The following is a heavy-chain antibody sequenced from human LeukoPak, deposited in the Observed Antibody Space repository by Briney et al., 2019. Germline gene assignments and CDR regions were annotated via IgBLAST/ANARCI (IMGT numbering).Heavy chain of an antibody. CDR2: ISSSSSYI. D-gene: IGHD6-13*01. J-gene: IGHJ2*01. Sequence: GGSLRLSCAASGFTFSSYSMNWVRQAPGKGLEWVSSISSSSSYIYYADSVKGRFTISRDNAKNSLYLQMNSLRAEDTAVYYCAVPLAASSSRYWYFDPWGRGTLVTVSS. CDR3: AVPLAASSSRYWYFDP. CDR1: GFTFSSYS. V-gene: IGHV3-21*01.